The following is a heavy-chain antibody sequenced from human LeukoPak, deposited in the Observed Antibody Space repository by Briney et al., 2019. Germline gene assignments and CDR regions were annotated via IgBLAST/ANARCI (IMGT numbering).Heavy chain of an antibody. CDR3: VKGSSYYYDSSGFYLDY. CDR1: GFTFRSYA. CDR2: ISSNGGDT. Sequence: GGSLRLSCSASGFTFRSYAMHWVRQARGKGLEYVSAISSNGGDTYYADSVKGRFTISRDNSKNTLYLQMSSLRAGDTAVYYCVKGSSYYYDSSGFYLDYWGQGTLVTVSS. V-gene: IGHV3-64D*06. J-gene: IGHJ4*02. D-gene: IGHD3-22*01.